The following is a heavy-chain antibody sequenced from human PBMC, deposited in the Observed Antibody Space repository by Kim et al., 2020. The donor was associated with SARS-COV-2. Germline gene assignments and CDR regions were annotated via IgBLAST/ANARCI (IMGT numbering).Heavy chain of an antibody. CDR2: IYPDDSDT. V-gene: IGHV5-51*01. CDR1: QYTFTNYW. CDR3: ARSMARGVTTDLDV. D-gene: IGHD3-10*01. J-gene: IGHJ6*02. Sequence: GESLKISCKGSQYTFTNYWIAWVRQIPGKGLEWMGIIYPDDSDTRDSPSFHGRVTMSADKSTSTAYLQWRSLEASDTGTYYCARSMARGVTTDLDVWGQGTTVTVSS.